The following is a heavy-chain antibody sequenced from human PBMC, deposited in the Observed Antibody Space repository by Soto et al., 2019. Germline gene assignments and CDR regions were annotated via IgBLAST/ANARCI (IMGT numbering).Heavy chain of an antibody. CDR2: ISGSGGST. Sequence: LRLSCAASGFTFSSYARSWVRQAPGKGLEWVSAISGSGGSTYYADSVKGRFTISRDNSKNTLYLQMNSLRAEDTAVYYCAKEKRFVELIPPLFDYWVRGTLVTVSS. CDR3: AKEKRFVELIPPLFDY. J-gene: IGHJ4*02. V-gene: IGHV3-23*01. CDR1: GFTFSSYA. D-gene: IGHD3-10*01.